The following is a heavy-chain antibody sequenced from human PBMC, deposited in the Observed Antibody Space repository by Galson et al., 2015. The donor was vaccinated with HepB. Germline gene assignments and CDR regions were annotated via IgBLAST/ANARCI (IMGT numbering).Heavy chain of an antibody. J-gene: IGHJ2*01. CDR1: GFIFSSSA. Sequence: SVKVSCKASGFIFSSSAMQWVLQARGQRLEWIGWIVVGSGNTNYAQKFQERVTITRDMSTNTAYMELSSLRSEDTAVYYCATDSSPYYYDTSGNFGYFDLWGRGTLVTVSS. D-gene: IGHD3-22*01. CDR3: ATDSSPYYYDTSGNFGYFDL. CDR2: IVVGSGNT. V-gene: IGHV1-58*02.